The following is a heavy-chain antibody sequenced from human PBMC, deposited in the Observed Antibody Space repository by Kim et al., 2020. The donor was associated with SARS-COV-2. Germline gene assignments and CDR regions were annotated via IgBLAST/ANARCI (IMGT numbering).Heavy chain of an antibody. CDR2: IIPIFGTA. CDR1: GGTFSSYA. V-gene: IGHV1-69*13. J-gene: IGHJ3*02. D-gene: IGHD3-22*01. Sequence: SVKVSCKASGGTFSSYAISWVRQAPGQGLEWMGGIIPIFGTANYAQKFQGRVTITADESTSTAYMELSSLRSEDTAVYYCALPIITMIVGDAFDIWGQGTMVTVSS. CDR3: ALPIITMIVGDAFDI.